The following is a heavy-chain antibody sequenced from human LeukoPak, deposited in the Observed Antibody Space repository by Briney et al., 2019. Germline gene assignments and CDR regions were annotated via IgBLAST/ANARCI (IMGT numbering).Heavy chain of an antibody. J-gene: IGHJ4*02. CDR3: AKDLGDYVWGSYRYTAAGGAFDY. CDR2: IIGSGGST. CDR1: GFSFSTYA. D-gene: IGHD3-16*02. Sequence: GGSLRLSCAASGFSFSTYAMSWVRQAPGKGLEWVSGIIGSGGSTYYAASVKGRFTISRDNSKNTLYLHMNSLTAEDTAVYFCAKDLGDYVWGSYRYTAAGGAFDYWGQGTLVTVSS. V-gene: IGHV3-23*01.